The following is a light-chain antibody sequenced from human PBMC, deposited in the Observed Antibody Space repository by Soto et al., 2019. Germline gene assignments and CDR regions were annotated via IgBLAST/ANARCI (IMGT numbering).Light chain of an antibody. CDR1: QSVSSY. Sequence: EIVLTQSPATLSLSPGERATLSCRASQSVSSYLAWYQQKPGQAPRLLIYDASNRATGIPARFSGSGSGTAFSLTISSLEPEDFAVYYCQQRSNWPPTTFVQGTRLEIK. CDR3: QQRSNWPPTT. CDR2: DAS. V-gene: IGKV3-11*01. J-gene: IGKJ5*01.